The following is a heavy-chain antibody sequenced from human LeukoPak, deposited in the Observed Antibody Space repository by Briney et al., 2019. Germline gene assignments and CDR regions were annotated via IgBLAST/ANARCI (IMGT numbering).Heavy chain of an antibody. CDR1: GYTFTNHY. Sequence: ASVKVSCKASGYTFTNHYMHWVRQARGQGLEWMGWINPHSGDTNYAQKFQGRVIMTRDTSISTAYMELSRLRSDDTAVYYCARLTYYDFWSGYNYAFDIWGQGTMVTVSS. CDR3: ARLTYYDFWSGYNYAFDI. CDR2: INPHSGDT. D-gene: IGHD3-3*01. V-gene: IGHV1-2*02. J-gene: IGHJ3*02.